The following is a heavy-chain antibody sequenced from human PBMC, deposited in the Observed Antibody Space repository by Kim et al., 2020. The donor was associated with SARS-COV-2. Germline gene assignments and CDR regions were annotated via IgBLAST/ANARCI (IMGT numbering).Heavy chain of an antibody. V-gene: IGHV4-59*01. Sequence: SETLSLTCTVSGGSISSYYWSWIRQPPGKGLEWIGYIYYSGSTNYNPSLKSRVTISVDTSKNQFSLKLSSLTAADTAVYYCARVRYYDIWTGNLPRYNW. D-gene: IGHD3-9*01. CDR2: IYYSGST. J-gene: IGHJ5*01. CDR1: GGSISSYY. CDR3: ARVRYYDIWTGNLPRYNW.